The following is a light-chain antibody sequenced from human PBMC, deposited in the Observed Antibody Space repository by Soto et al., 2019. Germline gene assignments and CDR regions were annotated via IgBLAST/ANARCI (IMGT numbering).Light chain of an antibody. Sequence: QYVLTQPPSVSGAPGQRVTIACTGSSSNIGAGYDVHWYQQLPGTAPKLLIYTNSNRPSGVPDRISGSKSGTSASLAITGLQAEDEADYYCQSYDSSLSGIVFGTGTKVTVL. V-gene: IGLV1-40*01. CDR1: SSNIGAGYD. J-gene: IGLJ1*01. CDR3: QSYDSSLSGIV. CDR2: TNS.